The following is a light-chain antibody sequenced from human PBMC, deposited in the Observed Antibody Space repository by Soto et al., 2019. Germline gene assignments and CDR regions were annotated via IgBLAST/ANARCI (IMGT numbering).Light chain of an antibody. CDR1: QSVSSSY. CDR3: QQYGSSPWT. J-gene: IGKJ1*01. V-gene: IGKV3-20*01. CDR2: GAS. Sequence: EIVLTQSPGTLSLSPGERATLSCRASQSVSSSYLAWYQQKPGQAPRLLIHGASSRATGIPDRFSGSGSGTDFTLTISRLEPEDFAAYYCQQYGSSPWTFGQGTKVEIK.